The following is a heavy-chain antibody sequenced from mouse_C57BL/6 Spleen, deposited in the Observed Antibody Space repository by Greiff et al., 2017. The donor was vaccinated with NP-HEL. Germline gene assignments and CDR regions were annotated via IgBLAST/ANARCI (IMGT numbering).Heavy chain of an antibody. Sequence: VQLQQSGPELVKPGASVKMSCKASGYTFTDYNMHWVKQSHGKSLEWIGYINPNNGGTSYNQKFKGKATLTVNKSSSTAYMELRSLTSEDSAVYYCARWVTTGYYAMDYWGQGTSVTVSS. CDR1: GYTFTDYN. J-gene: IGHJ4*01. D-gene: IGHD2-2*01. CDR3: ARWVTTGYYAMDY. CDR2: INPNNGGT. V-gene: IGHV1-22*01.